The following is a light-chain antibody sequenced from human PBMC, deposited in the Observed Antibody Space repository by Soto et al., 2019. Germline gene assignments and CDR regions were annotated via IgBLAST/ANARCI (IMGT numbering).Light chain of an antibody. CDR3: QQYSSSPFT. CDR1: QSVSSSY. Sequence: ELVLTQSPGTLSLSPGERATLSCRASQSVSSSYLAWYQQKPGQAPRLLIYGASSRATGIPDRFSGSGSGTDFTLTISSLEPEDFAVYYCQQYSSSPFTFGPGTKVDIK. CDR2: GAS. V-gene: IGKV3-20*01. J-gene: IGKJ3*01.